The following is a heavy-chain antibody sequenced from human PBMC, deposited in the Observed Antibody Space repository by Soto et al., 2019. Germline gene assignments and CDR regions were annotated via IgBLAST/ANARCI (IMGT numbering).Heavy chain of an antibody. CDR1: GFSFDDYT. D-gene: IGHD3-22*01. CDR3: AKGRGTIVVTDAYDI. Sequence: ILSCGXSGFSFDDYTMHWVRQAPGKGPEWVASLSWNSGFSGYADSVKGRFTISRDNAQSSVHLQMNNLRTEDTALYYCAKGRGTIVVTDAYDIWGQGTMVTVSS. J-gene: IGHJ3*02. CDR2: LSWNSGFS. V-gene: IGHV3-9*01.